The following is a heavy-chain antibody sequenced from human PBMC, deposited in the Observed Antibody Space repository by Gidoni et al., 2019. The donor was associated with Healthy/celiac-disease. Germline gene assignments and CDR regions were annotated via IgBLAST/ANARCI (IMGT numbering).Heavy chain of an antibody. D-gene: IGHD6-25*01. Sequence: EVQLVQSGAEVKKPGESLKISCKGSGYSFTSYWLGWVRQMPGKGLVWMGIIYPGDSDTVYSPSFQGQVPISADKSISTAYLQWSSLKASDTAMYYCARPQAAEHYWYFDLWGRGTLVTVSS. CDR3: ARPQAAEHYWYFDL. J-gene: IGHJ2*01. V-gene: IGHV5-51*01. CDR1: GYSFTSYW. CDR2: IYPGDSDT.